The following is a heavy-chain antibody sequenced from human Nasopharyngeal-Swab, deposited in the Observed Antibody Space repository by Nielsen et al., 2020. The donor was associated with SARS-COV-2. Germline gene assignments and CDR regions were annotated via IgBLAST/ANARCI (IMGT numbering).Heavy chain of an antibody. V-gene: IGHV3-23*01. CDR3: AKGGEEQQLVRYFQH. CDR2: ISGSVGST. J-gene: IGHJ1*01. CDR1: GFTFSNYA. Sequence: GGSLRLSCAASGFTFSNYAMSWVRQAPGKGLEWVSSISGSVGSTYYADSVKGRFTISRDNSKNTLSLQMNSLRAEDTAVYYCAKGGEEQQLVRYFQHWGQGTLVTVSS. D-gene: IGHD6-13*01.